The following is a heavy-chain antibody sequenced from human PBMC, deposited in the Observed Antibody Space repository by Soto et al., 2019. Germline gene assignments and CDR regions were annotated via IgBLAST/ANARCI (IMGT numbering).Heavy chain of an antibody. J-gene: IGHJ6*02. V-gene: IGHV3-49*03. D-gene: IGHD3-3*01. Sequence: GGSLRLSCTASGFTFGDYAMSWFRQAPGKGLEWVGFIRSKAYGGTTEYAASVKGRFTISRDDSKSIAYLQMNSLKTEDTAVYYCNRDKDDFWSEYGMDVWGQGTTVTVSS. CDR3: NRDKDDFWSEYGMDV. CDR2: IRSKAYGGTT. CDR1: GFTFGDYA.